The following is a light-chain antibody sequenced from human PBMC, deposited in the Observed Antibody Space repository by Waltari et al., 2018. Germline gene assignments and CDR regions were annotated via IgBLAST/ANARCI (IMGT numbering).Light chain of an antibody. CDR1: SGSITRNY. J-gene: IGLJ2*01. Sequence: NFILTQPHSVSESPGKTVTISCTRSSGSITRNYVQWYQQRPGSAPTHVIYEDDQRPPVVPDRFSGSVDSSSNSVSLTISGLETEDEADYYCQSYGDNYQLVFGGGTKLTVL. CDR3: QSYGDNYQLV. CDR2: EDD. V-gene: IGLV6-57*03.